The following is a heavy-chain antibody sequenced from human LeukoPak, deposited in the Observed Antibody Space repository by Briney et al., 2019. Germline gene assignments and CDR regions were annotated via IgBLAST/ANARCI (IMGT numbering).Heavy chain of an antibody. Sequence: GGSLRLSCAASGFTFSDYYMSWTRQAPGKGLEWVSYISSSSYTNYADSVKGRFTISRDNAKNSLYLQMNSLRAEDTAVYYCARDWAGGWDGYNLFDYWGQGTLVTVSS. CDR3: ARDWAGGWDGYNLFDY. CDR1: GFTFSDYY. D-gene: IGHD5-24*01. CDR2: ISSSSYT. V-gene: IGHV3-11*05. J-gene: IGHJ4*02.